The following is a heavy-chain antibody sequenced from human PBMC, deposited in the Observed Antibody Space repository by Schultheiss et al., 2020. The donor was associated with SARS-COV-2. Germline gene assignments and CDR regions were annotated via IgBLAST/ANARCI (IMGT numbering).Heavy chain of an antibody. V-gene: IGHV3-30*04. D-gene: IGHD4-17*01. CDR1: GFTFSSYA. Sequence: GGSLRLSCAASGFTFSSYAMSWVRQAPGKGLEWVAVISYDGSNKYYADSVKGRFTISRDNSKNTLYLQMNSLRAEDTAVYYCASTVTTHDYWGQGTLVTVSS. CDR3: ASTVTTHDY. CDR2: ISYDGSNK. J-gene: IGHJ4*02.